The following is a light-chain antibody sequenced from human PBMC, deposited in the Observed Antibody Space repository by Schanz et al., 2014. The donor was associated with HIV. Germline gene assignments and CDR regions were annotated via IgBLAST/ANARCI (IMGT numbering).Light chain of an antibody. CDR3: GTWDSSLSGVV. CDR2: DNS. J-gene: IGLJ2*01. CDR1: SSNIGAGHD. Sequence: QSVLTQPPSVSAAPGQNVIISCTGSSSNIGAGHDVHWYQQFPGTAPKLLIYDNSNRPSGVPDRFSGSKFGTSASLAITGLQTGDEADYYCGTWDSSLSGVVFGGGTKLTVL. V-gene: IGLV1-40*02.